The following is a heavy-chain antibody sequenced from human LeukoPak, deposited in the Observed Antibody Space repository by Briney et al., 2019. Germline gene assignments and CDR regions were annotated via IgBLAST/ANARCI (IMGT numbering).Heavy chain of an antibody. CDR3: AKDLKYSSSANFDY. V-gene: IGHV3-33*06. J-gene: IGHJ4*02. Sequence: GGSLRLSCAASGFTFSSYGMHWVRQAPGKGLEWVAVIWYDGSNKYYADSVKGRFTISRDNSKNTLYLQMNSLRAEDTAVYYCAKDLKYSSSANFDYWGQGTLVTVSS. CDR1: GFTFSSYG. CDR2: IWYDGSNK. D-gene: IGHD6-6*01.